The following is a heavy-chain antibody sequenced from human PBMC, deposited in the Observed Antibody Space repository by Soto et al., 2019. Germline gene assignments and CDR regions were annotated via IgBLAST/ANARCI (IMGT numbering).Heavy chain of an antibody. D-gene: IGHD6-19*01. CDR3: ERQGFSGWPSYPERAVAY. V-gene: IGHV1-46*01. Sequence: QVQLVQSGAEVKKPGASVKVSCKASGYTFSSYYMHWVRQAPGQGLEWMGVINPSGGSTSYAEKFQCSVTITRATSTSTVYMELSSPRSEATAVYYCERQGFSGWPSYPERAVAYWGQGTLVTVSS. CDR2: INPSGGST. CDR1: GYTFSSYY. J-gene: IGHJ4*02.